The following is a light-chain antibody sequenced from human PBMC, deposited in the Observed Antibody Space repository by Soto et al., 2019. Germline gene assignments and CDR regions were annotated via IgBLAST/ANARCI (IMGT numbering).Light chain of an antibody. V-gene: IGLV1-40*01. Sequence: QSVLTQPPSVSGAPGQRVTISCTGSSSNIGAGYDVHWYQQLPGTAPKLLIYGNTNRPSGVPDRFSGSKSGTSASLAITGLQAGDGADYYCPSYDSSLSGSGVFGGGTKVTVL. CDR1: SSNIGAGYD. CDR2: GNT. J-gene: IGLJ2*01. CDR3: PSYDSSLSGSGV.